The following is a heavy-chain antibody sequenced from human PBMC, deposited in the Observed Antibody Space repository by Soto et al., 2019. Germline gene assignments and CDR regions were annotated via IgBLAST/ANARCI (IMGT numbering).Heavy chain of an antibody. CDR1: GFMFGSYA. D-gene: IGHD3-10*01. V-gene: IGHV3-23*01. J-gene: IGHJ6*02. Sequence: EVQLLESGGGLVQPGGSLRLSCADSGFMFGSYAMSWVRQAPGKGLEWVSGISGSGTDTYYADAVKGRVTISRDNAKNTLYLQMNGLRAEDTAIYYCAKDLLTSYYYGMDAWGQGTTVTVSS. CDR2: ISGSGTDT. CDR3: AKDLLTSYYYGMDA.